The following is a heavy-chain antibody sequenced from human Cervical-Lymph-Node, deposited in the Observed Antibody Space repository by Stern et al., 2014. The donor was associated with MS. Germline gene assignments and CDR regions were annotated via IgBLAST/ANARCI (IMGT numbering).Heavy chain of an antibody. J-gene: IGHJ4*02. CDR1: GFTFSSYA. CDR2: ISASGGST. Sequence: VQLLQSGGGLVQPGGSLRLSCAGPGFTFSSYAMSWVRQAPGKGLEWASGISASGGSTYCADSVKGRFTISRDNSKNTLYMQMNSLRVEDTAVYYCAKDGFSSGWTFEHWGQGTLVTVSS. CDR3: AKDGFSSGWTFEH. D-gene: IGHD6-19*01. V-gene: IGHV3-23*01.